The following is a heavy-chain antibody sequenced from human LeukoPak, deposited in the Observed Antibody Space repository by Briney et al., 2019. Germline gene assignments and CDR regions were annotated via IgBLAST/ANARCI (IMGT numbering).Heavy chain of an antibody. CDR1: GGSIGSNY. J-gene: IGHJ4*02. D-gene: IGHD6-19*01. V-gene: IGHV4-59*08. Sequence: SETLSLTCTVSGGSIGSNYWTWLRQPPGKGREYLGYIYYTGATNYNPSLKSRVTISVDTSKNQFSLKMTSVTAADTAVYFCAKYGNSGWVIDNWGQGTLVTVSS. CDR2: IYYTGAT. CDR3: AKYGNSGWVIDN.